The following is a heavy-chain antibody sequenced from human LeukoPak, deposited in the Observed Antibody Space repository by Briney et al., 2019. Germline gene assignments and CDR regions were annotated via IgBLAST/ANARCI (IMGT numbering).Heavy chain of an antibody. Sequence: GASVKVSCKASGYTFTGYYMHWVRQAPGQGLEWMGRINPNSGGTNYAQKFQGRVTMTRDTSISTAYMELSRLRSDDTAVYYCARPCSSTSCQFYDVFDIWGQGTMVTVSP. J-gene: IGHJ3*02. D-gene: IGHD2-2*01. V-gene: IGHV1-2*06. CDR3: ARPCSSTSCQFYDVFDI. CDR2: INPNSGGT. CDR1: GYTFTGYY.